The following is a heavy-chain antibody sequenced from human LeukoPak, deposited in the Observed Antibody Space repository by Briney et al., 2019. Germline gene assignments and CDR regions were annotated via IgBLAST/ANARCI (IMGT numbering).Heavy chain of an antibody. CDR1: GFTLSPYW. CDR3: TRDFDHGGGL. J-gene: IGHJ4*02. V-gene: IGHV3-74*01. D-gene: IGHD3-9*01. Sequence: GGSLRLSCAASGFTLSPYWIHWVRQAPGRGLVWVSRNPDGSRRGYADSVKGRFTISRDNAKNTVYLQMDSLRAEDTAMYYCTRDFDHGGGLWGQGTPVTVSS. CDR2: NPDGSRR.